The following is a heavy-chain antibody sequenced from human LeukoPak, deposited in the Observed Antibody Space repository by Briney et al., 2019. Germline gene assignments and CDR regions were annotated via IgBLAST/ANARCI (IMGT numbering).Heavy chain of an antibody. J-gene: IGHJ4*03. Sequence: SETLSLTCAVHGGSFSAYYWSWIRQSPGKGLEWIAEINHRGDTNYNPSVKSRVSISVDTSKNQFSLKVTSLTAADTAVYYCARGPTISETGYFDYWGQGTLVTVSS. CDR2: INHRGDT. CDR1: GGSFSAYY. V-gene: IGHV4-34*01. CDR3: ARGPTISETGYFDY. D-gene: IGHD1-1*01.